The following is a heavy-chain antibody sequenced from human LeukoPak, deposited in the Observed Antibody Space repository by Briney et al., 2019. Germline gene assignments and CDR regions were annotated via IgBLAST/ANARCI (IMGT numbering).Heavy chain of an antibody. Sequence: GESLKISCKGSGYNFTNYWIGWVRQMPGKGLEWMGIIYPGDSDTRYSPSFQGQVTISADKSIRTAYLRWSSLKASDTAMYYCARSSVEVAAQIDYWGQGTLVTVSS. CDR3: ARSSVEVAAQIDY. CDR2: IYPGDSDT. J-gene: IGHJ4*02. CDR1: GYNFTNYW. V-gene: IGHV5-51*01. D-gene: IGHD2-15*01.